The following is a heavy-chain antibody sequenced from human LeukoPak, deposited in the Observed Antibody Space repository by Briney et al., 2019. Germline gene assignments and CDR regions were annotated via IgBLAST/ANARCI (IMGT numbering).Heavy chain of an antibody. V-gene: IGHV4-31*03. CDR2: IYYSGST. CDR3: ARDNRKRNFDY. CDR1: GGSISSGGYY. J-gene: IGHJ4*02. Sequence: SQTLSLTCTVSGGSISSGGYYWSWVRQHPGKGLEWIGYIYYSGSTYYNPSLKSRVTISVDTSKNQFSLKLSSVTAADTAVYYCARDNRKRNFDYWGQGTLVTVSS.